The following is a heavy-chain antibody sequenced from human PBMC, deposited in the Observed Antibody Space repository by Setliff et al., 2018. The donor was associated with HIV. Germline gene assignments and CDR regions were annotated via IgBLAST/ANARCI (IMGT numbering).Heavy chain of an antibody. CDR2: IYHSGNI. V-gene: IGHV4-4*02. Sequence: SETLSLTCAVSGGSISSSNWWSWVRQPPGKGREWIGEIYHSGNIYYNPSLKNRVTISVDTSKNQFSLNLSSVTAADTAVYDCARALGYCSGGSCSYNWFDPWGQGTLVTVSS. CDR1: GGSISSSNW. CDR3: ARALGYCSGGSCSYNWFDP. D-gene: IGHD2-15*01. J-gene: IGHJ5*02.